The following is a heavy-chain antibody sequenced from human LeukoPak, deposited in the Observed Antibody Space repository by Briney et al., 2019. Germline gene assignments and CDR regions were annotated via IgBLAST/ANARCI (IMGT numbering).Heavy chain of an antibody. Sequence: TWGSLRLSCAASGFTFSSYEMNGVRQAPGKGPEWVSYISSSGSTIYYADSVKGRFTISRDNAKNSLYLQMNSLRAEDTAVYYCARDIRLRYFDCLVDNWGQEPLVTVSS. D-gene: IGHD3-9*01. CDR1: GFTFSSYE. V-gene: IGHV3-48*03. CDR3: ARDIRLRYFDCLVDN. CDR2: ISSSGSTI. J-gene: IGHJ4*02.